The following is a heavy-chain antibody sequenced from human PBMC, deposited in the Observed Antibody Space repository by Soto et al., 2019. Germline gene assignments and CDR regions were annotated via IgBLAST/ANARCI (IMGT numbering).Heavy chain of an antibody. J-gene: IGHJ3*02. CDR2: IVVGSGNT. D-gene: IGHD3-3*01. V-gene: IGHV1-58*02. Sequence: ASVKVSCKASGFTFTSSAMQWVRQARGQRLEWIGWIVVGSGNTNYAQKFQERVTITRDMSTSTAYMELSSLRSEDTAVYYCAADLDFWSGFGANGYAFDIWGQGTMVTVSS. CDR1: GFTFTSSA. CDR3: AADLDFWSGFGANGYAFDI.